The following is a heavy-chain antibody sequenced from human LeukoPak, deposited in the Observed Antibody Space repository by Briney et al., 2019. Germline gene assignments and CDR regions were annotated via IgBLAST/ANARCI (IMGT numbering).Heavy chain of an antibody. D-gene: IGHD3-22*01. J-gene: IGHJ4*02. CDR2: SAHSGST. CDR1: GASISSYY. CDR3: ARYYADINGYYYYYDY. Sequence: SETLSLTCTVSGASISSYYWSWIRQPPGKGLEWIGFSAHSGSTIYNPSPKSRVTISVDRSMNHFSLMLTSVTAADTAVYYCARYYADINGYYYYYDYWGQGTLVTVSS. V-gene: IGHV4-59*01.